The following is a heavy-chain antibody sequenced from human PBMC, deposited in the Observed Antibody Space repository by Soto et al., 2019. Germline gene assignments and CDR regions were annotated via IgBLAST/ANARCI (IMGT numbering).Heavy chain of an antibody. Sequence: SVKVSCKASGCTCSSYAISWVRQAPGQGLEWMGGIIPIFGTANYAQKFQGRVTITADESTSTAYVELRSLRSEDTAVYYCARDGRFRDRIGMDVWGQGTRVTVS. D-gene: IGHD3-10*01. CDR1: GCTCSSYA. V-gene: IGHV1-69*13. J-gene: IGHJ6*02. CDR3: ARDGRFRDRIGMDV. CDR2: IIPIFGTA.